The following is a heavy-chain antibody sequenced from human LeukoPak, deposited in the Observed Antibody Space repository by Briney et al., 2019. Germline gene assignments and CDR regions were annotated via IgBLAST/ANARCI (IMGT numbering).Heavy chain of an antibody. CDR3: ARTPNSGYADY. CDR2: ISSSSSTI. CDR1: GFTFSSYS. D-gene: IGHD5-12*01. J-gene: IGHJ4*02. Sequence: GSLRLSCAASGFTFSSYSMNWVRQAPGKGLEWVSYISSSSSTIYYADSVKGRFTISRDNAKNSLYLQMNSLRAEDTAVYYCARTPNSGYADYWGQGTLVTVSS. V-gene: IGHV3-48*01.